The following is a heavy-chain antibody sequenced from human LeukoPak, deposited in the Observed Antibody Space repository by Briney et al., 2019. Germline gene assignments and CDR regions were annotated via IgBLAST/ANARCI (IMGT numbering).Heavy chain of an antibody. Sequence: ASVTVSCTASGGTFSSYAISWVRQAPGQGLEWKGRVIPILGIANYAQKSQGRVTITADKSTSTAYMELSSLRSEDTAVYYCARENWVTSYYYGMDVWGQGTTVTVSS. D-gene: IGHD2-2*01. V-gene: IGHV1-69*04. CDR1: GGTFSSYA. CDR2: VIPILGIA. J-gene: IGHJ6*02. CDR3: ARENWVTSYYYGMDV.